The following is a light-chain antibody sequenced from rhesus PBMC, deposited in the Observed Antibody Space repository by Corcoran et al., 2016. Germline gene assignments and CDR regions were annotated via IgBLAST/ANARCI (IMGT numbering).Light chain of an antibody. J-gene: IGLJ6*01. Sequence: QSVLTQPPSASEAARKSVTISCSGSSSNIGSNSVSWYQQLPGTAPKLLIYYNDQRASGDSDRFSCSKSGTSASLAISGFQTEDEADYYCAAWADRLSGHVFGSGTKLTVL. CDR2: YND. CDR3: AAWADRLSGHV. V-gene: IGLV1-60*01. CDR1: SSNIGSNS.